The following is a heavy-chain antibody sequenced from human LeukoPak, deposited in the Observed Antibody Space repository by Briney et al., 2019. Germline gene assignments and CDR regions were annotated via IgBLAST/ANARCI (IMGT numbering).Heavy chain of an antibody. D-gene: IGHD2-21*02. CDR1: GFTFSSYA. Sequence: GGSLTLSCAASGFTFSSYAWHWVRQAPGKGLEWVAVISYDGSNKYYADSVKGRFTISRGNSKNTLYLQLNSLRAEDMAVDYCARDAGIVVVTEGDYWGQGTLVTVSS. CDR2: ISYDGSNK. CDR3: ARDAGIVVVTEGDY. V-gene: IGHV3-30*04. J-gene: IGHJ4*02.